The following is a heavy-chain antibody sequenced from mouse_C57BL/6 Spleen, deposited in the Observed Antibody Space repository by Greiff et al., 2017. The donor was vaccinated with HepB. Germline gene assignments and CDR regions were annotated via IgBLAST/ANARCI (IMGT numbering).Heavy chain of an antibody. Sequence: VQLQQSGAELVRPGASVTLSCKASGYTFTDYEMHWVKQTPVHGLEWIGAIDPETGGTAYNQKFKGKAILTADKSSSTAYMELRSLTSEDSAVYYCTRVWAFAYWGQGTLVTVSA. CDR3: TRVWAFAY. J-gene: IGHJ3*01. CDR1: GYTFTDYE. CDR2: IDPETGGT. D-gene: IGHD2-10*02. V-gene: IGHV1-15*01.